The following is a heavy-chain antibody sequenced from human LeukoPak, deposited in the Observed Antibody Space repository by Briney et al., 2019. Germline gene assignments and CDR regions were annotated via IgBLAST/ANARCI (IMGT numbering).Heavy chain of an antibody. Sequence: GGPLRLSCAASGFPFSSYGMHGARQAPGRALEWVAIVWHDGSNKYYADSVKGRFTISRDNSKSTLDLQMNSLRAEDTAVYYCARDRSSGAFDYWGQGTLVTVSS. J-gene: IGHJ4*02. V-gene: IGHV3-33*01. D-gene: IGHD2-15*01. CDR1: GFPFSSYG. CDR3: ARDRSSGAFDY. CDR2: VWHDGSNK.